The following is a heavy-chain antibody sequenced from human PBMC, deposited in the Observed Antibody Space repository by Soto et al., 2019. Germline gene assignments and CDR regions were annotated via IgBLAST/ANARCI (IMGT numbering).Heavy chain of an antibody. CDR3: ARDGVGATTFFGFLDY. D-gene: IGHD1-26*01. CDR1: ASIFKGHG. CDR2: IRFDGSDE. Sequence: QVQLVESGGGVVQPGGSLRLSCAASASIFKGHGMHWVRQAPGKGLEWVAIIRFDGSDEHYGDSVEGRFTISRDNSKNMLYLQTNSLRVEDTAVYYCARDGVGATTFFGFLDYWGQGTLVTVSS. V-gene: IGHV3-33*08. J-gene: IGHJ4*02.